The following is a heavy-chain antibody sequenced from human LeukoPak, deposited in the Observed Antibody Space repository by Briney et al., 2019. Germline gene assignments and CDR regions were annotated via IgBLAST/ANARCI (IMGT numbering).Heavy chain of an antibody. J-gene: IGHJ4*02. CDR2: IYPGDSDT. D-gene: IGHD1-26*01. CDR3: ATYSGVWDLLN. Sequence: GESLKISCKGSGYSFSNYWIGWVRQMPGKGLEWMGIIYPGDSDTRYSPSFQGHVTISADNPISTAYLQWSSLKASDTAMYYCATYSGVWDLLNWGQGTLVAVSS. CDR1: GYSFSNYW. V-gene: IGHV5-51*01.